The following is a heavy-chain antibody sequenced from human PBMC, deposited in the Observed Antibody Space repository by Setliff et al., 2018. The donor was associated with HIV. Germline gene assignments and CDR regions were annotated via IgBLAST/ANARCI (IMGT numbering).Heavy chain of an antibody. D-gene: IGHD3-3*01. V-gene: IGHV1-69*13. CDR1: GGTFNNYA. Sequence: GASVKVSCKASGGTFNNYAISWVRQAPGQGLEWMGGIIPIFGTANYAQKFQGRVTITADESTSTVYMELSSLRSEDTAVYYCARLRVLQLLEWSNNYYYGLDVWGQGTTVTVSS. CDR3: ARLRVLQLLEWSNNYYYGLDV. CDR2: IIPIFGTA. J-gene: IGHJ6*02.